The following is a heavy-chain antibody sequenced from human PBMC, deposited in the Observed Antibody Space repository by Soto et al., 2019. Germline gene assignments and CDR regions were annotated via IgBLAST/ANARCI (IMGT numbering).Heavy chain of an antibody. CDR3: ATGYSYGPLRY. CDR1: GASVNSGSYY. D-gene: IGHD5-18*01. J-gene: IGHJ4*02. Sequence: SETLSLTCTVSGASVNSGSYYWSWIRQPPGKGLEWIGYIYYSGSTNYNPSLKSRVTMSVDTSKNQFSLKLSSVTAADTAVFYCATGYSYGPLRYWGQGNLVTVS. V-gene: IGHV4-61*01. CDR2: IYYSGST.